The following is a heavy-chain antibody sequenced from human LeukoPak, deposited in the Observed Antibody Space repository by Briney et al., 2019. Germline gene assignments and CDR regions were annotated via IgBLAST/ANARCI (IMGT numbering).Heavy chain of an antibody. CDR1: GYTFTSYD. Sequence: ASVKVSCKASGYTFTSYDINWVRQATGQGLEWMGWMNPNSGNTGYAQKFQGRVTITRNTSISTAYMELSSLRSEDTAVYYCARGDFWSGYLKAFDIWGQGTVVTVSS. J-gene: IGHJ3*02. D-gene: IGHD3-3*01. CDR3: ARGDFWSGYLKAFDI. V-gene: IGHV1-8*03. CDR2: MNPNSGNT.